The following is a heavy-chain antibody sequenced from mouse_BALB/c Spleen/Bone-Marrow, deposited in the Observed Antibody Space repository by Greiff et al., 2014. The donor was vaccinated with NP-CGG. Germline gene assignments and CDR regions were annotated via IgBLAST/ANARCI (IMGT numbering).Heavy chain of an antibody. CDR2: IDPYYGGT. CDR1: GYSFTDSN. D-gene: IGHD1-1*01. Sequence: VQLKESGPELEKPGASVKISCKASGYSFTDSNMNWVKQSNGKNLEWIGNIDPYYGGTSYSQKFKGKATLTVDKSSSTAYMQLRNLTSEDSAVYYCAKKDYGSSSFDYWGQGTTLTVSS. J-gene: IGHJ2*01. V-gene: IGHV1-39*01. CDR3: AKKDYGSSSFDY.